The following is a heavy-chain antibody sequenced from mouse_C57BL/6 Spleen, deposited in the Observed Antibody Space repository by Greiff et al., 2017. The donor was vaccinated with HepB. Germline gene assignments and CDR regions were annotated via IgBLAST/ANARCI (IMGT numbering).Heavy chain of an antibody. CDR3: ARDTTVVAGAMDY. CDR1: GYAFSSSW. Sequence: VQLQQSGPELVKPGASVKISCKASGYAFSSSWMNWVKQRPGKGLEWIGRIYPGDGDTNYNGKFKGKATLTADKSSSTAYMQLSSLTSEDSAVYFCARDTTVVAGAMDYWGQGTSVTVSS. D-gene: IGHD1-1*01. V-gene: IGHV1-82*01. CDR2: IYPGDGDT. J-gene: IGHJ4*01.